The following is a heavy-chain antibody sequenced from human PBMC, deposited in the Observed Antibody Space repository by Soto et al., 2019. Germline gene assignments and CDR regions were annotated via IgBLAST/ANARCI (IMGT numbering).Heavy chain of an antibody. V-gene: IGHV3-30-3*01. CDR2: ISYDGNKK. CDR3: AREEEYYDMLTGYRQGDYTMDV. D-gene: IGHD3-9*01. J-gene: IGHJ6*02. Sequence: GGSLRLSCAASGFTFNTFAFHWVRQAPGRGLEWVTFISYDGNKKYYADSVKGRFTISRDSSTNTLYLQMNSLRGEDTAVYYCAREEEYYDMLTGYRQGDYTMDVWGQGTTVTVSS. CDR1: GFTFNTFA.